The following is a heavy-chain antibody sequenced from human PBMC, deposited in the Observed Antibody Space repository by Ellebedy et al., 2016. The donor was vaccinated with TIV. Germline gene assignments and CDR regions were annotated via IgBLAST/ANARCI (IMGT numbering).Heavy chain of an antibody. Sequence: PGGSLRLSCTASGITVRNNYMRWVRQAPGKGLAWVSLIYSDCNTYYADSVKGRFTISRDSSKNTLYLQMNSLRAEDTAVYYCARDPSSIASGTWSWGQGTLVTVSS. CDR2: IYSDCNT. CDR1: GITVRNNY. V-gene: IGHV3-66*01. D-gene: IGHD6-13*01. CDR3: ARDPSSIASGTWS. J-gene: IGHJ5*02.